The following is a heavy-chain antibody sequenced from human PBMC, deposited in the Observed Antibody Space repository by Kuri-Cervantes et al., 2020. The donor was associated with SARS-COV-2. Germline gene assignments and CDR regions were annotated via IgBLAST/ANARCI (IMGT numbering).Heavy chain of an antibody. Sequence: ETLSLTCAVSGYSISSGYYWGWIRQPPGKGLEWVSSISSSSSYIYYADSVKGRFTISRDNAKNSLYLQMNSLRAEDTAVYYCARGRNWNDFFDYWGQGTLVTVSS. CDR2: ISSSSSYI. V-gene: IGHV3-21*01. CDR1: GYSISSGYY. CDR3: ARGRNWNDFFDY. D-gene: IGHD1-1*01. J-gene: IGHJ4*02.